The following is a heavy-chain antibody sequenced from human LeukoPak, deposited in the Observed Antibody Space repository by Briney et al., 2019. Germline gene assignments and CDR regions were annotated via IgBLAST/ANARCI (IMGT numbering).Heavy chain of an antibody. J-gene: IGHJ4*02. D-gene: IGHD6-13*01. CDR3: ARSGSSWSLNY. CDR1: GGSISSYY. Sequence: SETLSLTCTVSGGSISSYYWSWIRQPPGKGLEWIGYIYYSGSTNYNPSLKSRVTISVDTSKNQFSLKLSPVTAADTAVYYCARSGSSWSLNYWGQGTLVTVSS. V-gene: IGHV4-59*08. CDR2: IYYSGST.